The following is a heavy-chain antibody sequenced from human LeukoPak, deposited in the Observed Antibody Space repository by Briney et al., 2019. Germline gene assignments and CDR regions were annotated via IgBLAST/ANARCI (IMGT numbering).Heavy chain of an antibody. CDR2: ISSSGSTI. J-gene: IGHJ4*02. V-gene: IGHV3-11*01. Sequence: PGGSLRLSCAASGFTFSDYYMSWIRQAPGKGLEWVSYISSSGSTIYYVDSVKGRFTISRDNAKNSLYLQMNSLRAEDTAVYYCARDPAHYDILTGYYWGQGTLVTVSS. CDR3: ARDPAHYDILTGYY. CDR1: GFTFSDYY. D-gene: IGHD3-9*01.